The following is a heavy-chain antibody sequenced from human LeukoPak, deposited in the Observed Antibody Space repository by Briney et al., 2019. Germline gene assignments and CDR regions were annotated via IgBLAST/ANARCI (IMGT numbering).Heavy chain of an antibody. CDR2: ISSSSSYI. CDR3: ARDLNAPIFGVVISFDY. J-gene: IGHJ4*02. D-gene: IGHD3-3*02. CDR1: GFTFSSYS. V-gene: IGHV3-21*01. Sequence: GGSLRLSCAASGFTFSSYSMNWVRLAPGKGLEWVSSISSSSSYIYYADSVKGRFTISRDNAKNSLYLQMNSLRAEDTAVYYCARDLNAPIFGVVISFDYWGQGTLVTVSS.